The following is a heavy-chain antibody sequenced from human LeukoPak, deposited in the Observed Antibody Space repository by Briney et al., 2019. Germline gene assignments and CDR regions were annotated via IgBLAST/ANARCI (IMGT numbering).Heavy chain of an antibody. J-gene: IGHJ4*02. CDR3: ARNYYDGPFDY. CDR1: GFTFSSYS. Sequence: GGSLRLSCAASGFTFSSYSMNWVRQAPGKGLEWVSYISSSSSTIYYADSVKGRFTISRDNAKNSLYLQMNSLRAEDTAVYYCARNYYDGPFDYWGQGTLVTVSP. CDR2: ISSSSSTI. D-gene: IGHD3-22*01. V-gene: IGHV3-48*04.